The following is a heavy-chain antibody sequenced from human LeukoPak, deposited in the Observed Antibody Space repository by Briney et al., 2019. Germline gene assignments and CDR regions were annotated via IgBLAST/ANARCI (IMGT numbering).Heavy chain of an antibody. V-gene: IGHV3-23*01. J-gene: IGHJ4*02. D-gene: IGHD6-19*01. CDR1: GFTLNSYW. Sequence: GGSLRLSCAASGFTLNSYWMHWVRQAPGKGLEWVSGIFGSGGSAHYADSVKGRFTISRDNSKNTVYLQMDSLRVDDTAVYYCGKTTTGYSSGRYPGWPVDYWGQGTLVTVSS. CDR3: GKTTTGYSSGRYPGWPVDY. CDR2: IFGSGGSA.